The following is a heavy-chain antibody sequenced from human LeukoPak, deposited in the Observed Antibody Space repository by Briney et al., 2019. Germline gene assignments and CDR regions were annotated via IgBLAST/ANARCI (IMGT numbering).Heavy chain of an antibody. CDR2: INWNSGNT. CDR3: ARAKACSSTTCPSDI. J-gene: IGHJ3*02. CDR1: GFTFHDYG. D-gene: IGHD2-2*01. V-gene: IGHV3-20*04. Sequence: GGSLRLSCAASGFTFHDYGMTWVRQVPGKGLEWVSGINWNSGNTGHADSVKGRFTISRDNAKNSLYLQMNDLRAEDTALYYCARAKACSSTTCPSDIWGLGTMVTVSS.